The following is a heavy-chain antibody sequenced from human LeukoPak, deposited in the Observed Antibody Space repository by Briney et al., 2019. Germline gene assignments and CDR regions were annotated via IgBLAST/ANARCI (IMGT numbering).Heavy chain of an antibody. J-gene: IGHJ4*02. D-gene: IGHD5-24*01. Sequence: SETLSLTCTVSGGSISSYYWSWIRQPPGKGLEWIGYIYYSGSTNYNPPLKSRVTISVDTSKNQFSLKLSSVTAADTAVYYCARQKSTERWLQLRGATPSYYFDYWGQGTLVTVSS. V-gene: IGHV4-59*08. CDR1: GGSISSYY. CDR2: IYYSGST. CDR3: ARQKSTERWLQLRGATPSYYFDY.